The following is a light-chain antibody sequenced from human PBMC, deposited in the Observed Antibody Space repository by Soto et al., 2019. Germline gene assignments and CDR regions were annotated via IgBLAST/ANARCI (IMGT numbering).Light chain of an antibody. V-gene: IGLV2-14*01. CDR3: SSYTSSSSVV. Sequence: QSALTQPASVSVSPGQSITISCTGTSSDVGGYNYVSWYQQHPGKVPKVLIYEVSVRPSGVSNRFSGSKSGNMASLTISGLQAEDEADYYCSSYTSSSSVVFGGGTKVTVL. CDR1: SSDVGGYNY. J-gene: IGLJ2*01. CDR2: EVS.